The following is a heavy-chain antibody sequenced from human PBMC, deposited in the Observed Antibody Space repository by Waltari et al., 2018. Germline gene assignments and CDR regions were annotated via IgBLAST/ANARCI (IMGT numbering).Heavy chain of an antibody. Sequence: QVQLQESGPGLVKPSETLSLTCTVSGGSISSYYWSWIRQPAGKGLEWIGRIYTSGSTNYNPSLKSRVTMSVDTSKNQFSLKLSSVTAADTAVYYCAREFYCSSTSCPEASWFDPWGQGTLVTVSS. CDR3: AREFYCSSTSCPEASWFDP. CDR1: GGSISSYY. D-gene: IGHD2-2*01. CDR2: IYTSGST. V-gene: IGHV4-4*07. J-gene: IGHJ5*02.